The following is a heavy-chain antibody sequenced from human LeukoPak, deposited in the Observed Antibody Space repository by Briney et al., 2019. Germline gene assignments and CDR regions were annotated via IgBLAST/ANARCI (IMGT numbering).Heavy chain of an antibody. Sequence: GGSLRLSCTASGFTFGDYAMSWVRQAPGKGLEWVGFIRSKAYGGTTEYAASVKGRFTISRDDSKSIAYLQMNSLKTEDTAVYYCTRRGGSYKRYFDYWGQGTLVTVSS. CDR2: IRSKAYGGTT. V-gene: IGHV3-49*04. CDR1: GFTFGDYA. J-gene: IGHJ4*02. D-gene: IGHD1-26*01. CDR3: TRRGGSYKRYFDY.